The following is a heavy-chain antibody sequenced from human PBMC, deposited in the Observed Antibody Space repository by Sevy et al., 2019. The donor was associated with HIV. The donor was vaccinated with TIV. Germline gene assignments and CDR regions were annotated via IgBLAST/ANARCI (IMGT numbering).Heavy chain of an antibody. Sequence: SETLSLTCTVSGGSISSYYWSWIRQPPGKGLEWIGYIYYSGSTNYNPSLKSRVTISVDTSKNQFSLKLSSVTAAETAVYYCARDRGSSEGDAFDIWGQGTMVTVSS. CDR1: GGSISSYY. D-gene: IGHD2-2*01. CDR2: IYYSGST. CDR3: ARDRGSSEGDAFDI. J-gene: IGHJ3*02. V-gene: IGHV4-59*01.